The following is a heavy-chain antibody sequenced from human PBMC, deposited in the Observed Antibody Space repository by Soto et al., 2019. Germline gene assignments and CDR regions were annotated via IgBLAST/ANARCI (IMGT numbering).Heavy chain of an antibody. Sequence: GASVKLSGKESGYTFTSNYMHWVRQAPGQGLEWMGIINPSGGSTSYAQKFQGRVTMTRDTSTSTVYMELSSLRSEDTAVYYCARGKFVVVPAAPLDYWGQGTLVTVSS. D-gene: IGHD2-2*01. J-gene: IGHJ4*02. V-gene: IGHV1-46*01. CDR2: INPSGGST. CDR1: GYTFTSNY. CDR3: ARGKFVVVPAAPLDY.